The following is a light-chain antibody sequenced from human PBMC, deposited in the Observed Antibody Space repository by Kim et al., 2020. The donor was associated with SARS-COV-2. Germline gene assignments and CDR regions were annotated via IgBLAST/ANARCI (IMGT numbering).Light chain of an antibody. Sequence: DIQMTQSPSSVSASVGDRVTITCRASQGINSWLAWYQQKPGKAPKFLISTASNLESGVPSRFSGSGSGTDFTLTISDLQPEDFATYYCQQANSFPITFGQRIRLEIK. CDR2: TAS. J-gene: IGKJ5*01. CDR3: QQANSFPIT. V-gene: IGKV1-12*01. CDR1: QGINSW.